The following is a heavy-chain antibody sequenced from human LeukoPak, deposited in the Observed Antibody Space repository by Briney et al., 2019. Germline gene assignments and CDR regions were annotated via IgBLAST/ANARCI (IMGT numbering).Heavy chain of an antibody. J-gene: IGHJ4*02. D-gene: IGHD2-2*01. V-gene: IGHV1-69*13. CDR3: ARDPTRAYYFDY. CDR2: IIPIFGIA. CDR1: GGTFSSYA. Sequence: SVKVSCKASGGTFSSYAISWVRQAPGQGLEWMGGIIPIFGIANYAQKFQGRVTITADESTSTAYMELSSLRSEDTAVYYCARDPTRAYYFDYWGQGTLVAVSS.